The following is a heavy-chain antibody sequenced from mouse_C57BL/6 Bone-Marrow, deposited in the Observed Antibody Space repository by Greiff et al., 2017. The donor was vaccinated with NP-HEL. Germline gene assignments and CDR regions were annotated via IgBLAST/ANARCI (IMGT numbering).Heavy chain of an antibody. J-gene: IGHJ2*01. Sequence: EVKLMESGGGLVKPGGSLKLSCAASGFTFSSYAMSWVRQTPEKRLEWVATISDGGSYTYYPDNVKGRFTISRDNAKNNLYLQMSHLKSEDTAMYYCARDRGFYYEYDGYYFDYWGQGTTLTVSS. V-gene: IGHV5-4*01. CDR1: GFTFSSYA. D-gene: IGHD2-4*01. CDR2: ISDGGSYT. CDR3: ARDRGFYYEYDGYYFDY.